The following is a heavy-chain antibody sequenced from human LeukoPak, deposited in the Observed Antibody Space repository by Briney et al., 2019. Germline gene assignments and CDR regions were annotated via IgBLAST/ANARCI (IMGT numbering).Heavy chain of an antibody. CDR1: GGTFSTYA. CDR2: IIPVLGTA. Sequence: ASVKVSCKASGGTFSTYAINWVRQAPGQGLEWMGGIIPVLGTANYAQKFQGRVTITTDESTSTAYMELSSLRSEDTAVYYCARARDTYYYDSRGYYDASDIWGQGTMVTVSS. V-gene: IGHV1-69*05. D-gene: IGHD3-22*01. J-gene: IGHJ3*02. CDR3: ARARDTYYYDSRGYYDASDI.